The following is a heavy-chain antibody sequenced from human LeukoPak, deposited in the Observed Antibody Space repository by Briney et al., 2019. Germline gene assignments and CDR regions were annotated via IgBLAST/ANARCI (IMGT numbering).Heavy chain of an antibody. J-gene: IGHJ6*03. CDR1: GFTFSSYA. CDR2: ISGSGGST. CDR3: ARGGAKWPDYYYYMDV. Sequence: GGSLRLSCAASGFTFSSYAMSWVRQAPGKGLEWVSAISGSGGSTYYADSVKGRFTISRDNAKNMLYLQMNSLRAEDTAVYYCARGGAKWPDYYYYMDVWGKGTTVTVSS. D-gene: IGHD5-12*01. V-gene: IGHV3-23*01.